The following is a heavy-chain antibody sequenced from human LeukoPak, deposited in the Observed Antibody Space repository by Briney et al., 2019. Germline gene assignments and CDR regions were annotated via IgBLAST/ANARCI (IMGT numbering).Heavy chain of an antibody. D-gene: IGHD6-13*01. Sequence: GGSLRLSCAASGFTFNGYGMHWVRQAPGKGLEWVAVIWYDGSKNYYADSVKGRFTISRDNSKNTLYLQMNSLRAEDTAVYYCARAPRLGNTWYYFNIWGQGTLVTVSS. CDR1: GFTFNGYG. CDR2: IWYDGSKN. V-gene: IGHV3-33*01. CDR3: ARAPRLGNTWYYFNI. J-gene: IGHJ4*02.